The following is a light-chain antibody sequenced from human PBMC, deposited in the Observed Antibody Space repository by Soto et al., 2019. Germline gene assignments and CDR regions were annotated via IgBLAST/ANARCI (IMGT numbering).Light chain of an antibody. CDR2: GVN. CDR1: SSDFGDDKY. J-gene: IGLJ3*02. Sequence: QSVLTQPASVSGSPGQSITVSCTGSSSDFGDDKYVSWYQQQPGKGPNLLIYGVNSRPSGISNRFSCSKSGNTASLTISGLQVEDEAEYFCGSFTTSRIWVFGGGTKVTVL. V-gene: IGLV2-14*01. CDR3: GSFTTSRIWV.